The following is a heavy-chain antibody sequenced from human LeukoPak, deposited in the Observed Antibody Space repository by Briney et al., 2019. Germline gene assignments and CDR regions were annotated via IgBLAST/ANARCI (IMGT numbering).Heavy chain of an antibody. CDR1: GYTFTSYY. CDR3: VRGAKCSGADCDSTKEYVYYFDY. Sequence: ASVKVSCKASGYTFTSYYMHWVRQAPGQGLEWMGWINPNSGGTNYAQKFQGRVTMTRDTFVSTAYMELSRLGSDDTAVYYCVRGAKCSGADCDSTKEYVYYFDYWGQGTLVTVSS. CDR2: INPNSGGT. D-gene: IGHD6-25*01. V-gene: IGHV1-2*02. J-gene: IGHJ4*02.